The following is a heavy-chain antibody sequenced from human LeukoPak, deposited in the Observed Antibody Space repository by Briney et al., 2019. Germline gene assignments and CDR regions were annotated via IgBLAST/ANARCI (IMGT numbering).Heavy chain of an antibody. Sequence: ASVKVSCKASGGTFSSYAISWVRQAPGQGLEWMGGIIPIFGTANYAQKFQGRVTITADESTSTAYMELSSLRSEDTAVYYCARGQDYYGSGGYYFDYWGQGTLVTVSS. CDR1: GGTFSSYA. CDR2: IIPIFGTA. D-gene: IGHD3-10*01. J-gene: IGHJ4*02. V-gene: IGHV1-69*01. CDR3: ARGQDYYGSGGYYFDY.